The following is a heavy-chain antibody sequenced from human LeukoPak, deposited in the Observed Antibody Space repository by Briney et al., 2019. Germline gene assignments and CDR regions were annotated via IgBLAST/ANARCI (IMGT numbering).Heavy chain of an antibody. J-gene: IGHJ6*02. CDR1: GYTFTNYA. Sequence: GASVKVSCKASGYTFTNYAIHWVRQAPGQGLEWMGWINTDNGNRKYAQKSQGRVTITSDTSANTVNMELTSLRSEDTAVYFCARDKALTTSYGMDVWGQGTTVTVSS. CDR2: INTDNGNR. V-gene: IGHV1-3*04. CDR3: ARDKALTTSYGMDV. D-gene: IGHD2/OR15-2a*01.